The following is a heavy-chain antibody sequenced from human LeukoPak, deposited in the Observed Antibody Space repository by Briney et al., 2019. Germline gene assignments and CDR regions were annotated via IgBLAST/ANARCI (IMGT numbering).Heavy chain of an antibody. CDR2: IYYGGGT. D-gene: IGHD6-13*01. J-gene: IGHJ4*02. CDR1: GGSISSYY. V-gene: IGHV4-59*08. Sequence: PSETLSLTCTVSGGSISSYYWSWIRQPPGKGLEWIGYIYYGGGTNYNPSLKSRVTISVDTSKNQFSLKLSSVTAADTAMYYCARHAHSSSWYHFDYWGQGTLVTVSS. CDR3: ARHAHSSSWYHFDY.